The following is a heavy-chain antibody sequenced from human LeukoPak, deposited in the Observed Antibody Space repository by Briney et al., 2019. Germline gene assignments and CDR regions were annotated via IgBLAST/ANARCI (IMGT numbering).Heavy chain of an antibody. Sequence: GGSLRLSCAASGFTFSSYGMHWVRQAPGKGLEWVAVISYDGSNKYYADSVKGRFTISRDNSKNTLYLQMNSLRAEDTAVYYCAKDLRRGYSYAQHWGQGTLVTVSS. CDR1: GFTFSSYG. CDR2: ISYDGSNK. J-gene: IGHJ4*02. V-gene: IGHV3-30*18. D-gene: IGHD5-18*01. CDR3: AKDLRRGYSYAQH.